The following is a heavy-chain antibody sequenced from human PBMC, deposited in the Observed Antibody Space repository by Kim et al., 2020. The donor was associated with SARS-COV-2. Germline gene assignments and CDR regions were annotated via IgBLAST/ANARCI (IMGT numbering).Heavy chain of an antibody. CDR2: IKEDASGK. D-gene: IGHD3-16*01. CDR1: GFTFSGYW. Sequence: GGSLRLSCAASGFTFSGYWMSWVRQAPGKGLEWVASIKEDASGKDYVDSVMGRFAISRDNAKNSLSLQMDSLRAEDTALYFCATHNRWGSYDHWGQGTM. V-gene: IGHV3-7*01. J-gene: IGHJ3*01. CDR3: ATHNRWGSYDH.